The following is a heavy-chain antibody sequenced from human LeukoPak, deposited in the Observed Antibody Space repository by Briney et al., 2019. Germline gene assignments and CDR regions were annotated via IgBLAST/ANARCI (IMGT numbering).Heavy chain of an antibody. V-gene: IGHV3-7*04. Sequence: GGSLRLSCAASGFTFSVYWMSWVRQAPGKGLEWVANIKQDGSEKYYVDSVKGRFTISRDNAKYSLYLQMNSLRAEDTAVYYCARKYSYDSSAYYYLSWGQGTLVTVSS. CDR3: ARKYSYDSSAYYYLS. J-gene: IGHJ4*02. CDR1: GFTFSVYW. D-gene: IGHD3-22*01. CDR2: IKQDGSEK.